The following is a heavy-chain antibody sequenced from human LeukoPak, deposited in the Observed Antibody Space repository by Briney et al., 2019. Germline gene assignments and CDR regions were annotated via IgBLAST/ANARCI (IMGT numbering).Heavy chain of an antibody. CDR1: GGSISSSSYY. J-gene: IGHJ3*02. CDR3: ARLGYYGSGSYAFDI. CDR2: IYYSGST. D-gene: IGHD3-10*01. Sequence: SETLSLTCTVSGGSISSSSYYWGWIRQPPGEGLEWIGSIYYSGSTYYNPSLKSRVTISVDTSKNQFSLKLSSVTAADTAVYYCARLGYYGSGSYAFDIWGQGTMVTVSS. V-gene: IGHV4-39*01.